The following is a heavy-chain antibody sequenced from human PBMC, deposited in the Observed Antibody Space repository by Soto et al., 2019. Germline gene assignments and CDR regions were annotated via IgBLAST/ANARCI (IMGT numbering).Heavy chain of an antibody. CDR3: ANGDSVDTAMVNWFDP. Sequence: GGSLRLSCAASGFTFSSYGMHWVRQAPGKGLEWVAVISYDGSNKYYADSVKGRFTISRDNSKNTLYLQMNSLRAEDTAVYYCANGDSVDTAMVNWFDPWGQGTLVTVSS. CDR2: ISYDGSNK. J-gene: IGHJ5*02. V-gene: IGHV3-30*18. CDR1: GFTFSSYG. D-gene: IGHD5-18*01.